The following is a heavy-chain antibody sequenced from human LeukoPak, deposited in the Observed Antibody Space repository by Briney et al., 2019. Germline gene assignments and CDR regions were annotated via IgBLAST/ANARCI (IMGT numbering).Heavy chain of an antibody. V-gene: IGHV3-23*01. J-gene: IGHJ4*02. D-gene: IGHD3-3*01. Sequence: GGSLRLSCAASGFTFSSYAMSWVRQAPGKGLEWVSAISGSGGSTYYADSVKGRFTISRDNSKNTLYLQMNSLRAEDTAVYYCAKASDYDFWSGYPKGPYFDYWGQGTLVTVSS. CDR1: GFTFSSYA. CDR3: AKASDYDFWSGYPKGPYFDY. CDR2: ISGSGGST.